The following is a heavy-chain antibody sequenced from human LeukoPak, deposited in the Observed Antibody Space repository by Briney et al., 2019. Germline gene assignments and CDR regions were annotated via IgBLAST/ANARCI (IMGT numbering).Heavy chain of an antibody. CDR1: GFTFSSHD. CDR2: FGTGGDS. J-gene: IGHJ2*01. Sequence: PGGSLRLSCVGSGFTFSSHDMHWVRQAAGRGLEGVSAFGTGGDSYYPGSVKGRFTISREDAKNSLYLQMNSLRAGDTAVYYCARGGWSPDNRYFDLWGRGTLVTVSS. CDR3: ARGGWSPDNRYFDL. V-gene: IGHV3-13*04. D-gene: IGHD6-19*01.